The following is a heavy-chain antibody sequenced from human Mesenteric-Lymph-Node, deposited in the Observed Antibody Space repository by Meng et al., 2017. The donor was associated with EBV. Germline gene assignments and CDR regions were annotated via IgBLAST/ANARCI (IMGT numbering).Heavy chain of an antibody. CDR1: GEAFSDYY. CDR3: ARALYSNSYYGSLSY. D-gene: IGHD3-10*01. V-gene: IGHV4-34*01. J-gene: IGHJ4*02. Sequence: QGLLQEAGAGLLKPSETLSLTCAVYGEAFSDYYWTWIRQTPGKGLEWIGEVHRSGSTNYNPSLKSRVIISIDTSKNQFSLKLTSVTAADTAVYYCARALYSNSYYGSLSYWGLGTLVTVSS. CDR2: VHRSGST.